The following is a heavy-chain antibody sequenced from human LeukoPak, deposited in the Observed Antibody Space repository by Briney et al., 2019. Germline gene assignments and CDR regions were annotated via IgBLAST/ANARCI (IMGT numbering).Heavy chain of an antibody. J-gene: IGHJ6*02. Sequence: ASVKVSCKASGYTFTSYYMHWVRQAPGQGLEWMGIINPSGGSTSYAQKFQGRVTMTRDTSTSTVYMELSSLRSEDTAVYYCARGTTVTTRGAYYYYYYGMDVWGQGTTVTVSS. V-gene: IGHV1-46*01. D-gene: IGHD4-17*01. CDR3: ARGTTVTTRGAYYYYYYGMDV. CDR1: GYTFTSYY. CDR2: INPSGGST.